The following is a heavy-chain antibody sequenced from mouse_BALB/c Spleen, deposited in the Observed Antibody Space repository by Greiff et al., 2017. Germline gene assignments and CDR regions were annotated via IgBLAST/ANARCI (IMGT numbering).Heavy chain of an antibody. Sequence: QVQLQQSGAELAKPGASVKMSCKASGYTFTSYWMHWVKQRPGQGLEWIGYINPSTGYTEYNQKFKDKATLTADKSSSTAYMQLSSLTSEDSAVYYCAREELGNFDYWGQGTTLTVSS. CDR3: AREELGNFDY. V-gene: IGHV1-7*01. J-gene: IGHJ2*01. CDR1: GYTFTSYW. CDR2: INPSTGYT.